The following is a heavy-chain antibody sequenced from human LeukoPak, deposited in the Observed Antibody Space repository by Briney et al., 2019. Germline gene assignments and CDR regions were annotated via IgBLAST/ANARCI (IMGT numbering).Heavy chain of an antibody. V-gene: IGHV4-59*01. J-gene: IGHJ3*02. CDR1: GGSISIYY. D-gene: IGHD3-22*01. CDR3: ASLTTAEALDI. Sequence: TASETLSLTCTVSGGSISIYYWSWIRQPPGKGLEWIGYIYDSGSTNYNPSLKSRVTISVDTSKNQFSLKLSSVTAADTAVYYCASLTTAEALDIWGQGTMVTVSS. CDR2: IYDSGST.